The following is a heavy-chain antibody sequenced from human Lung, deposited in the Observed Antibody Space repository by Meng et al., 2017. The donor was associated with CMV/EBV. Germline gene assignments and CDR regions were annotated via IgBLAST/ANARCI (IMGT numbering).Heavy chain of an antibody. J-gene: IGHJ4*02. CDR1: GYTFTSYA. CDR3: ASVASLGYFDY. D-gene: IGHD7-27*01. Sequence: VQMVQYGAEGKKPGASVKVSCQASGYTFTSYAISWVRQAPGQGLEWMGWISAYNGNTNYAQKRQGRVTMTTDTSTSTAYMELRSLRSDDTSVYYCASVASLGYFDYWGQGTLVTVSS. CDR2: ISAYNGNT. V-gene: IGHV1-18*01.